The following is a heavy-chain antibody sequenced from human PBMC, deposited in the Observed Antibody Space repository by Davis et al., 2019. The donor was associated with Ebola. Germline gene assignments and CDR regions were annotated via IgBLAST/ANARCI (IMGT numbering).Heavy chain of an antibody. CDR1: GYSFTNYW. D-gene: IGHD4-11*01. CDR2: IYPDDSDT. CDR3: ARQNDYSNFDAFDI. Sequence: GESLKISCKASGYSFTNYWIAWVRQMPGKGLEWVGIIYPDDSDTRYSPSFQGQVTISADKSISTAYLQWSSLKASDTAMYYCARQNDYSNFDAFDIWGQGTMVTVSS. J-gene: IGHJ3*02. V-gene: IGHV5-51*01.